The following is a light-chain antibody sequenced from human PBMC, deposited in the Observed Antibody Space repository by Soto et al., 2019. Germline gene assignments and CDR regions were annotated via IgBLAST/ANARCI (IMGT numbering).Light chain of an antibody. CDR1: SSNIGAGYD. Sequence: QSVLTQPPSVSGAPGQRVTISCTGSSSNIGAGYDVHWYQQLPGTAPKLLIYGNSNRHSGVPDRFSGSKSGTSASLAITGLQAEDEADYYCQSYDSSLSALFGGGTKLTV. CDR3: QSYDSSLSAL. CDR2: GNS. J-gene: IGLJ3*02. V-gene: IGLV1-40*01.